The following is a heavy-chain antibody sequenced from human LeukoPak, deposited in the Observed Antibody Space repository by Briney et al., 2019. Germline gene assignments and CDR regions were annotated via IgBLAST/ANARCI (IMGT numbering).Heavy chain of an antibody. D-gene: IGHD1-26*01. CDR2: IYYSGST. V-gene: IGHV4-59*01. CDR1: GGSISSYY. Sequence: KTSETLSLTCTVSGGSISSYYWSWIRQPPGKGLEWIGYIYYSGSTNYNPSLKSRVTISVDTSKNQFSLKLSSVTAADTAVYYCASWVLGGSYEVHRGYFDYWGQGTLVTVSS. CDR3: ASWVLGGSYEVHRGYFDY. J-gene: IGHJ4*02.